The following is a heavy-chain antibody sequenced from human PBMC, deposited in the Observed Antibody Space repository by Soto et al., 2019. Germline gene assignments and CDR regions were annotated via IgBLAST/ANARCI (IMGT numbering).Heavy chain of an antibody. CDR1: GFSISDYY. CDR2: IYYSGNT. J-gene: IGHJ4*02. V-gene: IGHV4-59*01. D-gene: IGHD3-22*01. Sequence: SETLSLTCAVSGFSISDYYWSWIRQPPGKGLEWIGYIYYSGNTNYNPSLKSRVTISEDTSKNQFSLRLSSVTTADTAVYYCARDREYYDSSGLYFDYWGQGTLVTVSS. CDR3: ARDREYYDSSGLYFDY.